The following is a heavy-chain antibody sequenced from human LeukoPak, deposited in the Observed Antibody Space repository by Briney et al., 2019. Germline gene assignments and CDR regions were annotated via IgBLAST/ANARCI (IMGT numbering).Heavy chain of an antibody. CDR2: IYYSGTT. CDR3: ARYGGNAHDY. D-gene: IGHD4-23*01. J-gene: IGHJ4*02. Sequence: PSETLSLTCTVSGGSISSGDYYWIWIRQHPGKGLEWIGHIYYSGTTYYNPSLKSRVSISVDTSKNQFSLRLSSVTAADTAVYYCARYGGNAHDYWGQGTLVTVSS. CDR1: GGSISSGDYY. V-gene: IGHV4-31*03.